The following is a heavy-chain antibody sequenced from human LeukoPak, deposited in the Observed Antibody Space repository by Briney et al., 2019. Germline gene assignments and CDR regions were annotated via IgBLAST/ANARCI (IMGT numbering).Heavy chain of an antibody. J-gene: IGHJ4*02. Sequence: PGGSLRLSCAASGFTFSSYAMSWVRQAPGKGLEWVSAISGSGGSTYYADSVKGRFTISRDNSKNTLYLQMNSLRAEDTAVYYCAKNRGRIMITFGGVIVPGYWGQGTLVTVSS. CDR2: ISGSGGST. V-gene: IGHV3-23*01. CDR3: AKNRGRIMITFGGVIVPGY. D-gene: IGHD3-16*02. CDR1: GFTFSSYA.